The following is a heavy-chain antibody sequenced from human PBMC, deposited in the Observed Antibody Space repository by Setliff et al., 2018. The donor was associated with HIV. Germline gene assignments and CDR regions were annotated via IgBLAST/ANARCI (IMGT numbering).Heavy chain of an antibody. V-gene: IGHV4-39*01. Sequence: SETLSLTCTVSGGSISSSNYYWGWIRQPPGKGLEWIGSIYYSGNTYYNPSLHSRVTIAGDTSKNQFFLKLSSVTAADTAVYYCARHSSSGYLPYYFDYWGQGTLVTVS. CDR2: IYYSGNT. D-gene: IGHD3-3*01. CDR3: ARHSSSGYLPYYFDY. J-gene: IGHJ4*02. CDR1: GGSISSSNYY.